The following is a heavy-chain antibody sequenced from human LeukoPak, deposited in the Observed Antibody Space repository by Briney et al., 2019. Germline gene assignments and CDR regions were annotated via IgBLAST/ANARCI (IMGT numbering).Heavy chain of an antibody. CDR1: RGSINYFY. D-gene: IGHD4-23*01. CDR2: IYYSGST. CDR3: ASFWGYGGFDY. V-gene: IGHV4-59*01. J-gene: IGHJ4*02. Sequence: SETLSLTCTVSRGSINYFYWSWIRQPPGKGLEWIGYIYYSGSTNYNPSLKSRVTISVDTSKNQFSLKLSSVTAADTAVYYCASFWGYGGFDYWGQGTLVTVSS.